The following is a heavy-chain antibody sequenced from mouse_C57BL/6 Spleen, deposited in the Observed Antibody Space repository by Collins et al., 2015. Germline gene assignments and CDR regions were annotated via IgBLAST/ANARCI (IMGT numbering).Heavy chain of an antibody. V-gene: IGHV1-62-2*01. CDR1: GYTFTEYT. Sequence: SVKLSCKASGYTFTEYTIHWVKQRSGQGLEWIGWFYPGSGSIKYNEKFKDKATLTADKSSSTVYMELSRLTSEDSAVYFCARHEEDYDYPDWYFDVWGTGTTVTVSS. CDR3: ARHEEDYDYPDWYFDV. D-gene: IGHD2-4*01. J-gene: IGHJ1*03. CDR2: FYPGSGSI.